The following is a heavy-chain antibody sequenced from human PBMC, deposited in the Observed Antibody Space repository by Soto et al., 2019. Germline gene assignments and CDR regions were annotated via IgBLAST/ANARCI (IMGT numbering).Heavy chain of an antibody. CDR3: ARRRGYSGYADAFDI. V-gene: IGHV5-10-1*01. CDR2: IDPSDSYT. CDR1: GYSFTSYW. Sequence: GESLKISCKGSGYSFTSYWISWVRQMPGKGLEWMGRIDPSDSYTNYSPSFQGHVTISADKSISTAYLQWSSLKASDTAMYYCARRRGYSGYADAFDIWGQGTMVTVSS. D-gene: IGHD5-12*01. J-gene: IGHJ3*02.